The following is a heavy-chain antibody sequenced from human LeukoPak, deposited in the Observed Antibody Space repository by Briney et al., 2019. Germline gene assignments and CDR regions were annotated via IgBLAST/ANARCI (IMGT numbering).Heavy chain of an antibody. CDR1: GFTFSSYA. D-gene: IGHD3-3*01. Sequence: GGSLRLSCAACGFTFSSYAMSWVRQAPGKGLEWVSAISGSGGSTYYADSVKGRFTISRDNSKNTLYLQMNSLRAEDTAVYYCGKTSYYDFWSGRPHYYYYGMDVWGQGTTVTASS. CDR3: GKTSYYDFWSGRPHYYYYGMDV. CDR2: ISGSGGST. V-gene: IGHV3-23*01. J-gene: IGHJ6*02.